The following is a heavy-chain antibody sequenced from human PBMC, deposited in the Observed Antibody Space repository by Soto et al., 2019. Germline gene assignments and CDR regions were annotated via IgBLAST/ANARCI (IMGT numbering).Heavy chain of an antibody. D-gene: IGHD4-17*01. CDR3: GRERYGDNSGLFDY. CDR1: GGSFSGYY. CDR2: INRSGST. Sequence: SETPSLTCAVYGGSFSGYYWTWIRQPPGTGLEWIGEINRSGSTNYNPSLKSRVTISVDTSKNQFSLTLRSVTAADRAVYYCGRERYGDNSGLFDYWGQRTLVTVSA. V-gene: IGHV4-34*01. J-gene: IGHJ4*02.